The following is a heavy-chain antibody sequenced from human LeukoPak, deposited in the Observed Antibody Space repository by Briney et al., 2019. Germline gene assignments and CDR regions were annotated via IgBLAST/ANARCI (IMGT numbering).Heavy chain of an antibody. CDR1: GGSISNYY. J-gene: IGHJ5*02. CDR3: ARDLTTPPYNWFDP. Sequence: SETLSLTCTVSGGSISNYYWSWIRQTAGKGLEWIGLISTSGSPNYNPSLKSRVTMSVATSKNPFSLKLSSVTAADTAVYYCARDLTTPPYNWFDPWGQGTLVTVSS. V-gene: IGHV4-4*07. D-gene: IGHD4/OR15-4a*01. CDR2: ISTSGSP.